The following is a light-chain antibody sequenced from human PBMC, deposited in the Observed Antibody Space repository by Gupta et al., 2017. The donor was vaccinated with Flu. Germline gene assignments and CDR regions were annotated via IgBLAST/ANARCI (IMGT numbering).Light chain of an antibody. CDR1: NSDVGAYNS. CDR3: SSYTNSSTYV. CDR2: EVN. V-gene: IGLV2-14*01. Sequence: QSALTQPASVSGSPGQSITISCTGTNSDVGAYNSVSWFQQYPGRAPKLMIYEVNHRPSGVSNRFSGSKSGNTASLTISGLQAEDETDYYCSSYTNSSTYVCGTGTKVTVL. J-gene: IGLJ1*01.